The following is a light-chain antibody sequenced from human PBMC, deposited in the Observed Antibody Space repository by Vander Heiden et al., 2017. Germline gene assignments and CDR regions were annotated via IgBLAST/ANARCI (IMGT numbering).Light chain of an antibody. Sequence: SCNLTQPHSQSTPPGQTARITCSGDALPKKFAYWYQQKSGQAPVLVIFEDTKRPSGIPKRFSGSSSGTLATLTISGAQVEDEADYYCYSTDSSGNQGVFGGGTKVTVL. V-gene: IGLV3-10*01. CDR2: EDT. J-gene: IGLJ3*02. CDR3: YSTDSSGNQGV. CDR1: ALPKKF.